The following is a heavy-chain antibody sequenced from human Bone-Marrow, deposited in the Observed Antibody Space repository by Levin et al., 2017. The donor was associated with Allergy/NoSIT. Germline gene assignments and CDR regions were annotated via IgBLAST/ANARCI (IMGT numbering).Heavy chain of an antibody. CDR1: GGFISSGGYY. CDR3: VRGPGVSGLDY. CDR2: TYSSGST. Sequence: ASETLSLTCTVSGGFISSGGYYWIWIRQLPGKGLEWIGYTYSSGSTYDNPSLKSRPTISVDTSKNQFSLKLNSVTAADTAVYYCVRGPGVSGLDYWGQGSLVTVSS. V-gene: IGHV4-31*03. J-gene: IGHJ4*02. D-gene: IGHD3-10*01.